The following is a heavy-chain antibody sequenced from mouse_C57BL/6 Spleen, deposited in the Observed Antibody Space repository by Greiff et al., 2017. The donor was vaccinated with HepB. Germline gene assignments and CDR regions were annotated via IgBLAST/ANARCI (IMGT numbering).Heavy chain of an antibody. CDR1: GYTFTSYW. CDR3: EGSPIYDGYSRYYFDY. J-gene: IGHJ2*01. V-gene: IGHV1-64*01. CDR2: IHPNSGST. D-gene: IGHD2-3*01. Sequence: QVQLQQPGAELVKPGASVKLSCKASGYTFTSYWMHWVKQRPGQGLEWIGMIHPNSGSTNYNEKFKSKATLTVDKSSSTAYMQLSSLTSEDSAVYYCEGSPIYDGYSRYYFDYWGQGTTVTVSS.